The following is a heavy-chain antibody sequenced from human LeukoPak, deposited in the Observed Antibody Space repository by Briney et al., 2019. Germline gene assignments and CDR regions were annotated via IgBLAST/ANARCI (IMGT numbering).Heavy chain of an antibody. Sequence: SETLSLTCTVSGGSISSYYWSWIRQPAGKGLEWIGRIYTSGSTNYNPSLKSRVTMSVDTSKNQFSLKLSSVTTADTAVYYCARRGVGAAARRAFDIWGQGTMVTVSS. D-gene: IGHD1-26*01. CDR3: ARRGVGAAARRAFDI. CDR2: IYTSGST. J-gene: IGHJ3*02. V-gene: IGHV4-4*07. CDR1: GGSISSYY.